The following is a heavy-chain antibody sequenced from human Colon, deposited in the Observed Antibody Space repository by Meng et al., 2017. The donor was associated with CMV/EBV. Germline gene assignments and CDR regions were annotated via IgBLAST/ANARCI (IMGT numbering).Heavy chain of an antibody. D-gene: IGHD5-18*01. Sequence: ASVKVSCKASGYTFTGYYMHWVRQAPGQGLEWMGWISGYNGNTNYAQKFQGRITMTTDTSTSTAYMELRRLRFDDTAIYYCASGGRGYSYGSYYYYDMDVWGQGTTVTVSS. CDR2: ISGYNGNT. CDR3: ASGGRGYSYGSYYYYDMDV. V-gene: IGHV1-18*04. CDR1: GYTFTGYY. J-gene: IGHJ6*02.